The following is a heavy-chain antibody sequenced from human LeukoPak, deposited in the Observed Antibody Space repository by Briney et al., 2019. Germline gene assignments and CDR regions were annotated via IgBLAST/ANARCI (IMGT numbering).Heavy chain of an antibody. CDR1: GGSISSYY. D-gene: IGHD3-16*01. V-gene: IGHV4-59*01. CDR3: ARDQGGGGAYDI. CDR2: IYYRGST. J-gene: IGHJ3*02. Sequence: SETLSLTCTVSGGSISSYYWSWIRQPPGKGLGWSGYIYYRGSTNYNSSLKSRVTISVATSKNQFSLKLSSVTAADTAVYYCARDQGGGGAYDIWGQGTMVTVSS.